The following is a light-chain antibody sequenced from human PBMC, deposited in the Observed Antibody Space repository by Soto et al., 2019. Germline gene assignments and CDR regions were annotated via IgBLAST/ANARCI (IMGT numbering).Light chain of an antibody. V-gene: IGKV1-39*01. CDR3: QQSYTTPIT. J-gene: IGKJ5*01. CDR2: AAS. Sequence: DIQMTQSPSSLSASVGDRVIITCRASQTISSHLNWYQQKPGTAPNLLVYAASSLQSGVPSRFTGSGSGTDFTLTISSLQPEDFATYFCQQSYTTPITFGQVTRLEIK. CDR1: QTISSH.